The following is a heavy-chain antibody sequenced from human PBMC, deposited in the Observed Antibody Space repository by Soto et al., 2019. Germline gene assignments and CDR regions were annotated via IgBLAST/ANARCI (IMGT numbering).Heavy chain of an antibody. V-gene: IGHV3-74*01. CDR1: GFTFSSYW. J-gene: IGHJ5*02. D-gene: IGHD6-13*01. Sequence: SCAASGFTFSSYWMHWVRQAPGKGLVWVSRINSDGSSTSYADSVKGRFTISRDNAKNTLYLQMNSLRAEDTAVYYCARLYSSSWYGNPWGQGTLVTSPQ. CDR3: ARLYSSSWYGNP. CDR2: INSDGSST.